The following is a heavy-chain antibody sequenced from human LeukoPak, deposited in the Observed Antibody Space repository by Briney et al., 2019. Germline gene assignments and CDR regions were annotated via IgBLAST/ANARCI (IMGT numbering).Heavy chain of an antibody. V-gene: IGHV1-18*01. CDR2: ISAYNGNT. J-gene: IGHJ3*02. D-gene: IGHD1-26*01. CDR1: GYTFTSYG. Sequence: ALVKVSCKASGYTFTSYGISSVRHAPGQGLEWMGRISAYNGNTNYAQKLQGRVTMTTDTSTSTAYMELRSLRSDDTAVYYCAREENYSGSYGHDAFDIWGQGTMVTVSS. CDR3: AREENYSGSYGHDAFDI.